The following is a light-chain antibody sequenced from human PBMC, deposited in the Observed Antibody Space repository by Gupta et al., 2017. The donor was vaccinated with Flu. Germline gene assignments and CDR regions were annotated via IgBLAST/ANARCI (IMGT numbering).Light chain of an antibody. V-gene: IGLV3-21*02. Sequence: SYVLPQPPSVSVAPGQTARISCGRNNLGSNSVHWYQQKPGQAPVLVIYDDNNRPPGIPERFSGSNSRSSATLTISRVEAGDEADYYCQVWDPNNDYVFGTGTKVTVL. CDR3: QVWDPNNDYV. J-gene: IGLJ1*01. CDR2: DDN. CDR1: NLGSNS.